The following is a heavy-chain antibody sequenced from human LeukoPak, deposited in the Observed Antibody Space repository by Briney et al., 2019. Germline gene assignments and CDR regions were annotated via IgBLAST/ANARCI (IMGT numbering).Heavy chain of an antibody. Sequence: GGSLRLSCAASGFTVSSNYMTWVRQAPGKGLEWVSLIYSGGSTYYADSVKGRFTISRDNSKNSLYLQMNSLRAEDTAVYYCAAYSSCDYWGQGTLVTVSS. J-gene: IGHJ4*02. CDR1: GFTVSSNY. CDR3: AAYSSCDY. V-gene: IGHV3-53*01. D-gene: IGHD6-6*01. CDR2: IYSGGST.